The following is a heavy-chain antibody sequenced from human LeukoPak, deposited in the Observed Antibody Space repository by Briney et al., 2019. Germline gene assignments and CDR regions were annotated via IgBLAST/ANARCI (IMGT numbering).Heavy chain of an antibody. V-gene: IGHV3-23*01. D-gene: IGHD2-8*02. CDR3: AKPYGGAVLGYFDY. CDR2: ISGSGSST. CDR1: GFTFNSYA. J-gene: IGHJ4*02. Sequence: GSLRLSCAASGFTFNSYAMGWVRQAPGKGLGWVSVISGSGSSTYYADSVKGRVTISRDNSKNTPYLQMKSLRAEDTAVYYCAKPYGGAVLGYFDYWGQGTLVTVSS.